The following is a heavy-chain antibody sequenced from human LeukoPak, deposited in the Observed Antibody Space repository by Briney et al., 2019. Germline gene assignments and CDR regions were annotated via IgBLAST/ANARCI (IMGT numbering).Heavy chain of an antibody. CDR2: IIYDGSNK. CDR3: ATVRSRYSVSYSAFDI. Sequence: PGGSLRLPCGASGFTSSSCDMHWVGQAPARGRGGVAVIIYDGSNKYYAVSAKGRFTISKDNSKNTLYLQMNSLRAEDTAVYYCATVRSRYSVSYSAFDIWGQGTMVTVSS. J-gene: IGHJ3*02. CDR1: GFTSSSCD. V-gene: IGHV3-30-3*01. D-gene: IGHD1-26*01.